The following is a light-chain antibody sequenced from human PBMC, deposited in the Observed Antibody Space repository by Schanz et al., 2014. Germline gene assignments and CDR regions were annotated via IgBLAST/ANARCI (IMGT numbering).Light chain of an antibody. CDR2: DVS. CDR1: SSDVGGYNY. Sequence: QSALTQPRSVSGSPGQSVTISCTGTSSDVGGYNYVSWYQQHPGKAPKLMIYDVSKRPSGVSNRFSGSKSGNTASLTISGLQAEDEADYYCFSYAGSGLYVFGTGTKLTVL. J-gene: IGLJ1*01. CDR3: FSYAGSGLYV. V-gene: IGLV2-11*01.